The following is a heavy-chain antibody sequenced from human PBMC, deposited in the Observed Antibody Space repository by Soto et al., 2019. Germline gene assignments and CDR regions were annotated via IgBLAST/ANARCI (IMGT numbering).Heavy chain of an antibody. CDR3: AAGGGLPRYY. CDR2: IYHSGST. V-gene: IGHV4-30-2*01. Sequence: QLQLQESGSGLVKPSQTLSLTCAVSGGSISSGGYSWSWLRQPPGKGLEWIGYIYHSGSTYYNPSLKSRVTISVDRSKNQFALKLSSVAAADTAVYYCAAGGGLPRYYWGQGTLVTVSS. CDR1: GGSISSGGYS. D-gene: IGHD5-12*01. J-gene: IGHJ4*02.